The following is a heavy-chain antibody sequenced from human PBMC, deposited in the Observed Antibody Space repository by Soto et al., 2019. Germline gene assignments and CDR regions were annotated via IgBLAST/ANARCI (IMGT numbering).Heavy chain of an antibody. D-gene: IGHD2-15*01. J-gene: IGHJ4*02. Sequence: QVQLVQSGAEVKKPGSSVKVSCKASGGTFSSYAISWVRQAPGQGLEWMGGIIPIFGTANYAQKFQGRVTITADESTSTAYMELSSLRSEDTAVYYCAGESRYCSGGSCYFLPGIDYWGQGTRVTVSS. CDR2: IIPIFGTA. CDR1: GGTFSSYA. V-gene: IGHV1-69*12. CDR3: AGESRYCSGGSCYFLPGIDY.